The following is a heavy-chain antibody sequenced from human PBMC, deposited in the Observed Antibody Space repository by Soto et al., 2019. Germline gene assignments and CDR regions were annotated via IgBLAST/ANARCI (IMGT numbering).Heavy chain of an antibody. CDR3: ASKAHVDTAMVLRPKYNWFGP. Sequence: SAKVSCKASGGTFSSYAISWVRQAPGQGLEWMGGIIPIFGTANYAQKFQGRVTITADESTSTAYMELSSLRSEDTAVYYCASKAHVDTAMVLRPKYNWFGPWGQGTLVTVSS. CDR1: GGTFSSYA. D-gene: IGHD5-18*01. J-gene: IGHJ5*02. V-gene: IGHV1-69*13. CDR2: IIPIFGTA.